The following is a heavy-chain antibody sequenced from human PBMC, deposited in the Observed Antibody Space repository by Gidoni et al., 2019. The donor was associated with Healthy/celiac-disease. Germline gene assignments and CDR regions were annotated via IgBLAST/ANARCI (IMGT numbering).Heavy chain of an antibody. J-gene: IGHJ4*02. CDR2: ISSSSSYI. Sequence: EVQLVESGGGLVKPGGSLRLSCAASGFTFSSYSMNWVRQAPGKGLEWVSSISSSSSYIYYADSVKGRFTISRDNAKNSLYLQMNSLRAEDTAVYYCARDAEMATIKYYFDYWGQGTLVTVSS. V-gene: IGHV3-21*01. CDR1: GFTFSSYS. D-gene: IGHD5-12*01. CDR3: ARDAEMATIKYYFDY.